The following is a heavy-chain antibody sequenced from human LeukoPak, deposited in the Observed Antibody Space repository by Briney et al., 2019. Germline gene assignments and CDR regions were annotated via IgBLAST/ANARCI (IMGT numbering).Heavy chain of an antibody. CDR3: ARGGGYCSGDSCYPSWFDP. CDR2: IYHSGST. D-gene: IGHD2-15*01. CDR1: DYSFSSAYY. V-gene: IGHV4-38-2*02. J-gene: IGHJ5*02. Sequence: SETLSLTCTVSDYSFSSAYYWGWIRQPPEKGLEWIGSIYHSGSTYYNPSLKSRVTISVDTSKNQFSLKLSSVTAADTAMYYCARGGGYCSGDSCYPSWFDPWGQGTLVTVSS.